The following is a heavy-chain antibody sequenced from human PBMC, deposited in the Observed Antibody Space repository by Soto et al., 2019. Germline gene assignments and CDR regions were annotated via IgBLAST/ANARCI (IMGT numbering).Heavy chain of an antibody. D-gene: IGHD3-10*01. CDR1: GFTFSSYD. Sequence: GGSLRLSCAASGFTFSSYDMHWVRQATGKGLEWVSAIGTAGDTYYPGSVKGRFTISRENAKNSLYLQMNSLRAGDTAVYYCARWIGSGSSPGLYWYFDLWGRGTMVTVSS. CDR3: ARWIGSGSSPGLYWYFDL. V-gene: IGHV3-13*01. J-gene: IGHJ2*01. CDR2: IGTAGDT.